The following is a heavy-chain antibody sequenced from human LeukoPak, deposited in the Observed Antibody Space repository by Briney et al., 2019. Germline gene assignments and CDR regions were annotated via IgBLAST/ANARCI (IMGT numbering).Heavy chain of an antibody. V-gene: IGHV3-74*01. CDR3: ARASTPGGPFDY. CDR1: GFTFGDYW. Sequence: PGGSLRLSCAASGFTFGDYWMHWVRQAPGKGLVWVSRITSGGSDTSYADSVRGRFTVSRDNAKNTLYVQMNSLRAEDTAVYYCARASTPGGPFDYWAQGTLVTVSS. CDR2: ITSGGSDT. J-gene: IGHJ4*02. D-gene: IGHD4-23*01.